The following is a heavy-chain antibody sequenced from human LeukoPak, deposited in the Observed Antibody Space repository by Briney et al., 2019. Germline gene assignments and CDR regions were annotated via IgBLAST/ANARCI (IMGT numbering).Heavy chain of an antibody. CDR2: IYYSGST. V-gene: IGHV4-39*01. CDR3: ARHDSSGYYYFDY. Sequence: PSETLSLTCTVSGGSISSSSYYWGWIRQPPGKGLEWTGSIYYSGSTYYNPSLKSRVTISVDTSKNQFSLKLSSVTAADTAVYYCARHDSSGYYYFDYWGQGTLVTVSS. CDR1: GGSISSSSYY. J-gene: IGHJ4*02. D-gene: IGHD3-22*01.